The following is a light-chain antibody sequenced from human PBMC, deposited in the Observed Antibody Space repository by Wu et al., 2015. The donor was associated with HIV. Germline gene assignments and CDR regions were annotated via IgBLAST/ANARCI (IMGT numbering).Light chain of an antibody. CDR1: QSVSSY. CDR2: DAS. CDR3: QQRSNWPPRT. J-gene: IGKJ4*01. Sequence: EIVLTQSPATLSLSPGERATLSCRASQSVSSYLAWYQQKPGQAPRLLIYDASNRATGIPARFSGSGSGTDFTLTISSLEPEDFAVYYCQQRSNWPPRTFGGGTKVEDQT. V-gene: IGKV3-11*01.